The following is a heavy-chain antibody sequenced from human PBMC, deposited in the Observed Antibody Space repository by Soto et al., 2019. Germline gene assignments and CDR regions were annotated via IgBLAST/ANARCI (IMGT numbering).Heavy chain of an antibody. Sequence: PSETLSLTCTVSGGSISSSSYYWGWIRQPPGKGLEWIGSIYYSGSTYYNPSLKSRVTISVDTSKNQFSLKLSSVTAADTAVYYCARGGDYCSSTSSSYNWFDPWGQGTLVTVSS. D-gene: IGHD2-2*01. CDR3: ARGGDYCSSTSSSYNWFDP. CDR2: IYYSGST. CDR1: GGSISSSSYY. J-gene: IGHJ5*02. V-gene: IGHV4-39*01.